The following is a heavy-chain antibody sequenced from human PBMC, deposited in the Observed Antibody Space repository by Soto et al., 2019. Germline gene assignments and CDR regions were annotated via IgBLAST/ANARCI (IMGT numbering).Heavy chain of an antibody. CDR2: IYPGDSDT. J-gene: IGHJ3*02. V-gene: IGHV5-51*03. CDR1: GYNFNRYW. CDR3: ARSLVNGTYEAFDI. Sequence: EVYLAQSGAEVKKPGESLKISCKGSGYNFNRYWSGWVRQMHGKGLEGMGVIYPGDSDTRYSPSLQGQVTISAAKSSSAAYLQWSSLQASDTATYYCARSLVNGTYEAFDIWGQGTMVTVSS. D-gene: IGHD6-13*01.